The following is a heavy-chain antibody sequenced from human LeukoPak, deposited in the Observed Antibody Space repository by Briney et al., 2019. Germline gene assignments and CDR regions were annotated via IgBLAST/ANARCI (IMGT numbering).Heavy chain of an antibody. V-gene: IGHV4-34*01. CDR2: INHSGST. CDR1: GGSFSGYY. Sequence: SSETLSLTCAVYGGSFSGYYWSWIRQPPGKGLEWIGEINHSGSTNYNPSHKSRVTISVDTSKNQFSLKLSSVTAADTAVYYCARGGGEWLYNWFDPWGQGTLVTVSS. D-gene: IGHD3-3*01. J-gene: IGHJ5*02. CDR3: ARGGGEWLYNWFDP.